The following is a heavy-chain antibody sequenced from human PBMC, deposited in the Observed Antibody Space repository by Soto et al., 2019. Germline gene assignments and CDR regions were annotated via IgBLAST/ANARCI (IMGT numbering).Heavy chain of an antibody. CDR2: IIPILNTV. J-gene: IGHJ3*02. CDR3: ARDSSGYYSAFDI. Sequence: ASVKVSCKASGGTFSTYTISWVRQAPGQGLEWMGRIIPILNTVNYAQKFQGRVTITADKSTSTAYMELSSLRSEDTAVYYCARDSSGYYSAFDIWGQGTMVTVSS. V-gene: IGHV1-69*08. D-gene: IGHD3-22*01. CDR1: GGTFSTYT.